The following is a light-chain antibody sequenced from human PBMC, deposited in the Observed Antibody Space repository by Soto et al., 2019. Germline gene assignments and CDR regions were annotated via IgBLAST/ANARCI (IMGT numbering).Light chain of an antibody. Sequence: EIVMTQSPATLSVSPGERATLSCRVSQSVSSNLAWYQQKPGQAPRLLIYGASSRATGIPARFSGSGSGTEFTLTIRSLQSEDFAVYYCQQYNNWPWTFGQGTKVEIK. CDR1: QSVSSN. J-gene: IGKJ1*01. CDR3: QQYNNWPWT. V-gene: IGKV3-15*01. CDR2: GAS.